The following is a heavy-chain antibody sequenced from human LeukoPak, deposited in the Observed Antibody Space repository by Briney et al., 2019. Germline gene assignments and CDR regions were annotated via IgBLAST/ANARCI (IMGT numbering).Heavy chain of an antibody. CDR3: ARVFEGNWFDP. J-gene: IGHJ5*02. CDR2: IIPIFGTA. CDR1: GYTFTSYG. V-gene: IGHV1-69*13. Sequence: SVKVSCKASGYTFTSYGISWVRQAPGQGLEWMEGIIPIFGTANYAQKFQGRVTITADESTSTAYMELSSLRSEDTAVYYCARVFEGNWFDPWGQGTLVTVSS.